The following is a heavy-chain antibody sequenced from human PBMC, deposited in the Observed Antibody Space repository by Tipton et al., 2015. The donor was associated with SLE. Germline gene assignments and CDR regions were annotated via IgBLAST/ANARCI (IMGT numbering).Heavy chain of an antibody. J-gene: IGHJ3*01. CDR3: ATSVYSSNYFGSFDL. CDR1: GASTSSGRYY. CDR2: VYYTGST. D-gene: IGHD6-13*01. V-gene: IGHV4-39*07. Sequence: TLSLTCTVSGASTSSGRYYWVWIRQSPGGGLGWIGSVYYTGSTYYSPSLKSRVTISVDTSKNLFSLNVDSVTAADTAVYFCATSVYSSNYFGSFDLWGQGTMVTVSS.